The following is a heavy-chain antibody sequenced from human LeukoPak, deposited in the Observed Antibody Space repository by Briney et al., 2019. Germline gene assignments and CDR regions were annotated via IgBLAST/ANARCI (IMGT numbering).Heavy chain of an antibody. D-gene: IGHD3-3*01. CDR3: AVYDFLSGYYFNY. Sequence: GGSLRLSCAASGFTFSSYSMNWVRQAPGKGPEWVSSISSSSSYIYYADSVKGGFTISRDNAKNSLYMQMNSLRAEDTAVYYCAVYDFLSGYYFNYCGHETLVTVSS. CDR2: ISSSSSYI. V-gene: IGHV3-21*01. CDR1: GFTFSSYS. J-gene: IGHJ4*01.